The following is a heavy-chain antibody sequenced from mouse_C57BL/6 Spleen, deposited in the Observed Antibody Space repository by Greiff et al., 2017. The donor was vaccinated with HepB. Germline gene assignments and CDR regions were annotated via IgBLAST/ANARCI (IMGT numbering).Heavy chain of an antibody. CDR1: GFNIKDYY. D-gene: IGHD2-5*01. CDR3: TPYYSNYGGCAY. J-gene: IGHJ3*01. Sequence: EVKLMESGAELVRPGASVKLSCTASGFNIKDYYMHWVTQRPEQGLEWIGRIDPEDGDTEYAPKFQGKATMTADTSSNTAYLQLSSLTSEDTAVYYCTPYYSNYGGCAYWGQGTLVTVSA. V-gene: IGHV14-1*01. CDR2: IDPEDGDT.